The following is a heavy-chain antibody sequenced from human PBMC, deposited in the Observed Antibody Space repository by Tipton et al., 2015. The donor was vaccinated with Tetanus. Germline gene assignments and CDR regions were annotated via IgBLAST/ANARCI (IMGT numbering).Heavy chain of an antibody. CDR1: GDSISGYY. J-gene: IGHJ5*02. D-gene: IGHD2-8*01. CDR3: ARDHRLSASYAGWFDP. V-gene: IGHV4-59*01. CDR2: FYYSGST. Sequence: GLVKPSQTLSLTCTVSGDSISGYYWNWIRQPPGKGLEWIGYFYYSGSTNYNPSLKSRVTISVDTSRNQFSLRLKSVTPADTAMYYCARDHRLSASYAGWFDPWGQGTLVTVSS.